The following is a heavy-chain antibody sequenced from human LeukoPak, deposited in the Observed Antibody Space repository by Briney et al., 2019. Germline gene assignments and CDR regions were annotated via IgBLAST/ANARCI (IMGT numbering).Heavy chain of an antibody. Sequence: GGSQRLSCAVSGFTVSSNYMNWVRQAPGKGLEWVSAIYRGGSTYYADSVRGRFTISRDNSKNTVSLQMNSLTDADTAVYYCARGNYGSGNYYMGDAFDVWGQGTLVSVSS. CDR3: ARGNYGSGNYYMGDAFDV. D-gene: IGHD3-10*01. CDR2: IYRGGST. CDR1: GFTVSSNY. J-gene: IGHJ3*01. V-gene: IGHV3-53*01.